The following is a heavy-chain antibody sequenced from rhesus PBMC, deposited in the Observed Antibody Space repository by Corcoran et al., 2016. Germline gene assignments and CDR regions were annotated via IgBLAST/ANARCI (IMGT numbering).Heavy chain of an antibody. CDR1: GYPFIDYH. CDR3: ARIHPEYFEL. J-gene: IGHJ1*01. V-gene: IGHV1-138*01. Sequence: QVHLVQSGPELKKPGSSVKVSCKASGYPFIDYHVQWVRQDPGQGLECMGRINPRTGVTDYAQKFQGRVTVTRDTSTNTAYMELTSLRFEDTAVYYCARIHPEYFELWGQGALVIVSS. CDR2: INPRTGVT. D-gene: IGHD4-23*01.